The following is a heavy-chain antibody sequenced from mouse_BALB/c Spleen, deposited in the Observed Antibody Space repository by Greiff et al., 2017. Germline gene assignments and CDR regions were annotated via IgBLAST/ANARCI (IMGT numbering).Heavy chain of an antibody. J-gene: IGHJ3*01. V-gene: IGHV5-12-1*01. D-gene: IGHD1-2*01. CDR3: ATRDYGYGFAY. CDR2: ISSGGGST. CDR1: GFAFSSYD. Sequence: EVKLMESGGGLVKPGGSLKLSCAASGFAFSSYDMSWVRQTPEKRLEWVAYISSGGGSTYYPDTVKGRFTISRDNAKNTLYLQMSSLKSEDTAMYYCATRDYGYGFAYWGQGTLVTVSA.